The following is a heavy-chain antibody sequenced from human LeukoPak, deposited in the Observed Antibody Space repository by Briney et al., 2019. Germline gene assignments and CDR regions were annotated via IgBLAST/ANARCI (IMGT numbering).Heavy chain of an antibody. CDR1: GLTFDDYA. J-gene: IGHJ3*02. Sequence: PGGSLRLSCAASGLTFDDYAMHWVRQAPGKGLEWVSGISWNSGSIGYADSVKGRFTISRDNAKNSLYLQMNSLRAEDTAVYYCARDAFDIWGQGTMVTVSS. V-gene: IGHV3-9*01. CDR2: ISWNSGSI. CDR3: ARDAFDI.